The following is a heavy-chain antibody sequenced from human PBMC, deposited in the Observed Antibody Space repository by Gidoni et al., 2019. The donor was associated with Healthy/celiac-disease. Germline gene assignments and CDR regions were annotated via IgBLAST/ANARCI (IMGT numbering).Heavy chain of an antibody. J-gene: IGHJ6*02. Sequence: QVQLVQSGAEVKKPGASVKVSCKASGYTFTSYAMHWVRQAPGQRLEWMGWINAGNGNTKYSQKFQGRVTITRDTSASTAYMELSSLRSEDTAVYYCAGWGSSSSYYYYGMDVWGQGTTVTVSS. CDR1: GYTFTSYA. V-gene: IGHV1-3*01. CDR2: INAGNGNT. D-gene: IGHD6-6*01. CDR3: AGWGSSSSYYYYGMDV.